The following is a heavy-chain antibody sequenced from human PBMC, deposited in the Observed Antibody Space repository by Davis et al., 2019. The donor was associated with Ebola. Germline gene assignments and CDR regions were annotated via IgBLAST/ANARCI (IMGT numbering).Heavy chain of an antibody. D-gene: IGHD1-20*01. CDR2: IFPGDSDT. Sequence: GESLKISCKASGYSFTTYWIVWVRQMPGKGLECMGIIFPGDSDTRYSPSFQGQVTISADKSINTAYLQWSSLKASDTAIYYCATLRRTITGMDDGFDIWGQGTMVTVSS. J-gene: IGHJ3*02. CDR3: ATLRRTITGMDDGFDI. CDR1: GYSFTTYW. V-gene: IGHV5-51*01.